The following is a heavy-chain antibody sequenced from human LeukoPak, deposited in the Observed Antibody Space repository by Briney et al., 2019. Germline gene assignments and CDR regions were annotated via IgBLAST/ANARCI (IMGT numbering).Heavy chain of an antibody. CDR2: IIPILGIA. Sequence: SVKVSCKAPGGTFSSYAISWVRQAPGQGLEWMGRIIPILGIANYAQKFQGRVTITADKSTSTAYMELSSLRSEDTAVYYCTRITMVRGVADYYYYGMDVWGQGTTVTVSS. D-gene: IGHD3-10*01. CDR3: TRITMVRGVADYYYYGMDV. CDR1: GGTFSSYA. V-gene: IGHV1-69*04. J-gene: IGHJ6*02.